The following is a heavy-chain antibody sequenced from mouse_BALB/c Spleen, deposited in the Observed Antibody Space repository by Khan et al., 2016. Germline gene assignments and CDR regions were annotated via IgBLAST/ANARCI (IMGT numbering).Heavy chain of an antibody. Sequence: VQLQQSGAELVKPGASVKLSCTASGFNIKDTYMHWVKQRPEQGLEWIGRIDPANGNTKSDPKFQGKATITADTSSNTAYLQLSSLTSEDTAVYYCARSERLRWFAYWGQGTLVTVSA. J-gene: IGHJ3*01. CDR2: IDPANGNT. CDR1: GFNIKDTY. D-gene: IGHD1-2*01. CDR3: ARSERLRWFAY. V-gene: IGHV14-3*02.